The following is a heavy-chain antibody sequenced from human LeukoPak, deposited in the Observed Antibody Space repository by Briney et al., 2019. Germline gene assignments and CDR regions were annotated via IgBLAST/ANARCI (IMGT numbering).Heavy chain of an antibody. CDR2: IIPIFGTA. CDR3: AAYYYDSSALDY. D-gene: IGHD3-22*01. Sequence: GSSVKVSCKASGGTFSSYAISWVRQAPGQGLKWMGGIIPIFGTANYAQKFQGRVTITADESTSTAYMELSSLRSEDTAVYYCAAYYYDSSALDYWGQGTLVTVSS. V-gene: IGHV1-69*01. J-gene: IGHJ4*02. CDR1: GGTFSSYA.